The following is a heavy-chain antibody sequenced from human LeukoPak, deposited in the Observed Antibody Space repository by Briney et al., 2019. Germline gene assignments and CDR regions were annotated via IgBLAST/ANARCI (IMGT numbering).Heavy chain of an antibody. Sequence: PGGSLSLSCAASEFTFSSYGMHWVRQAPGKGLEWVAVIWYDGTNKYYAVSVKGRFTLSRDNSKNTLYLQMNSLRAEDTAVYYCARPPYDSSGAYFDYWGQGTLVTVSS. CDR1: EFTFSSYG. CDR3: ARPPYDSSGAYFDY. CDR2: IWYDGTNK. V-gene: IGHV3-33*01. J-gene: IGHJ4*02. D-gene: IGHD3-22*01.